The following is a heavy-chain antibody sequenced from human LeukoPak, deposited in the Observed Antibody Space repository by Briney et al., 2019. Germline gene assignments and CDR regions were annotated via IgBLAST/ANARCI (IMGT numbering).Heavy chain of an antibody. Sequence: GGSLRLSCAASGFTVSSNYMSWVRQAPGKGLEWVSVIYSGGSTYYADSVKGRFTISRDNSKNTLYLQMNSLGAEDTAVYYCARTHYYDSSGLDYWGQGTLVTVSS. CDR3: ARTHYYDSSGLDY. V-gene: IGHV3-53*01. CDR1: GFTVSSNY. D-gene: IGHD3-22*01. J-gene: IGHJ4*02. CDR2: IYSGGST.